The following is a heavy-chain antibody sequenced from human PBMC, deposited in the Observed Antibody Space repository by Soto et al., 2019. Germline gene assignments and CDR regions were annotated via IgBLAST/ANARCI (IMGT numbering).Heavy chain of an antibody. Sequence: PSETLSLTCTVSGGSIRSYCWTWIRQPPGEGLEWIGYIYYSGSTNYNPSLKSRVTISVDTSKNQFSLKLSSVTAADTAVYYCARGGRGSSSWYSPNWFDPWGQGTLVTVSS. V-gene: IGHV4-59*01. CDR1: GGSIRSYC. D-gene: IGHD6-13*01. CDR3: ARGGRGSSSWYSPNWFDP. CDR2: IYYSGST. J-gene: IGHJ5*02.